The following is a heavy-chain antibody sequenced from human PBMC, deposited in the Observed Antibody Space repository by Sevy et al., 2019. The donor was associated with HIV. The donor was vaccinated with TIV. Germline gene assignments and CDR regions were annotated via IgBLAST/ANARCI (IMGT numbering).Heavy chain of an antibody. J-gene: IGHJ6*02. CDR3: AREGYCSGGSCYSWRNYYYYGMDV. D-gene: IGHD2-15*01. CDR2: IIPIFGTA. Sequence: ASVKVSCKASGGTFSSYAISWVRQAPGQGLEWMGGIIPIFGTANYAQKFQGRVTITADVSTSTAYIELSSLRSEDTAGYYCAREGYCSGGSCYSWRNYYYYGMDVWGQGTTVTVSS. V-gene: IGHV1-69*13. CDR1: GGTFSSYA.